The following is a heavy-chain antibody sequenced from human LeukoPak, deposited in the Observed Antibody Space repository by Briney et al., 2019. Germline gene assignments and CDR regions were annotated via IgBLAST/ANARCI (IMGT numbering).Heavy chain of an antibody. CDR3: ARNDLEMATVKASYFDY. Sequence: SETLSLTCTVSGYSISSGYYWGWIRQPPGKGLEWIGTMYHTGISYYNPSLKSRVTISVDTSKNQFSLKVTSVTAADTAVYYCARNDLEMATVKASYFDYWGQGTLVTVSS. D-gene: IGHD5-24*01. V-gene: IGHV4-38-2*02. CDR2: MYHTGIS. CDR1: GYSISSGYY. J-gene: IGHJ4*02.